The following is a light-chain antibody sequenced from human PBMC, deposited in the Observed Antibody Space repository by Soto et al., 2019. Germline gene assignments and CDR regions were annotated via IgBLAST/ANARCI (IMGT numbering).Light chain of an antibody. Sequence: QSVLTQPASVSGSPGQSITISCTGTSSEVGGYNYVSWYQQHPGKAPKLMIYEVSYRPSGVSNRFSGSKSGNTASLTISGLQAEDEADYYCSSYTTSSTLVFGGGTQLTVL. CDR1: SSEVGGYNY. J-gene: IGLJ3*02. V-gene: IGLV2-14*01. CDR3: SSYTTSSTLV. CDR2: EVS.